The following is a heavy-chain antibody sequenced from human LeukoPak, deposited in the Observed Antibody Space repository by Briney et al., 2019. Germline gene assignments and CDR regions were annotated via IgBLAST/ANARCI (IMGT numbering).Heavy chain of an antibody. CDR1: GGSISSGSYY. CDR2: IYTSGST. J-gene: IGHJ5*02. Sequence: TLSLTCTVSGGSISSGSYYWSWIRQPAGKGLEWIGRIYTSGSTNYNPSLKSRVTISVDTSKNQFSLKLSSVTAADTAVYYCARGGGVPAAIGWFDPWGQGTLVTVSS. D-gene: IGHD2-2*02. CDR3: ARGGGVPAAIGWFDP. V-gene: IGHV4-61*02.